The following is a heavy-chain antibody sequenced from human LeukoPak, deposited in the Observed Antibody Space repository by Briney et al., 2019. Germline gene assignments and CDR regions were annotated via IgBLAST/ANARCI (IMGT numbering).Heavy chain of an antibody. CDR2: IWYDGSNK. D-gene: IGHD2-15*01. CDR1: GFTFSSYG. V-gene: IGHV3-33*01. Sequence: PGRSLRLSCAASGFTFSSYGMHWVRQAPGKGLEWVAVIWYDGSNKYYADSVKGRFTISRDNSKNTLYLQMNSLRAEDTAVYYCARDDCSGGSCYGEGFYYWGQGTLVTVSS. CDR3: ARDDCSGGSCYGEGFYY. J-gene: IGHJ4*02.